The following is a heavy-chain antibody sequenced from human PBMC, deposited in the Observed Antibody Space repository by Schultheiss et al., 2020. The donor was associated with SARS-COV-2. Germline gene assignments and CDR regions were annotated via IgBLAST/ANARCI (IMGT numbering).Heavy chain of an antibody. CDR2: ISYDGSNK. Sequence: GGSLRLSCAASGFTFSSYGMHWVRQAPGKGLEWVAVISYDGSNKYYADSVKGRFTISRDNSKNTLYLQMNSLRAEDTAVYYCARVCSSSSYGYYYMDVWGKGTTVTVSS. V-gene: IGHV3-30*03. D-gene: IGHD6-6*01. CDR1: GFTFSSYG. CDR3: ARVCSSSSYGYYYMDV. J-gene: IGHJ6*03.